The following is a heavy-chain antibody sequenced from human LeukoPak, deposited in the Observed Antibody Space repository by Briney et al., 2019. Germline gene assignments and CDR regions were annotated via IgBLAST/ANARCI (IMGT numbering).Heavy chain of an antibody. CDR1: GYTFTGYG. Sequence: ASVKVSCKASGYTFTGYGISWVRQAPGQGLEWMGWISAYNGNTNYAQKLQGRVTMTTDTSTSTAYMELRSLRSDDTAVYYRARGSSGWYIGWFDPWGQGTLVTVSS. CDR3: ARGSSGWYIGWFDP. CDR2: ISAYNGNT. V-gene: IGHV1-18*01. D-gene: IGHD6-19*01. J-gene: IGHJ5*02.